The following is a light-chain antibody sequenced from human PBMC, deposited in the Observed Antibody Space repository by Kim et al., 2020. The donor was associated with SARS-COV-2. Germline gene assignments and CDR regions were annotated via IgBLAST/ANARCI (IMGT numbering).Light chain of an antibody. CDR2: DTS. V-gene: IGKV3-11*01. CDR3: LQRNTWPYT. CDR1: QSVSSS. J-gene: IGKJ2*01. Sequence: SLPPGERATLSCRASQSVSSSLAWYQHKPGQAPRLLVYDTSTRATGIPARFSGSGSETDFTLTISSLEPEDFAVYYCLQRNTWPYTFGQGTKLEI.